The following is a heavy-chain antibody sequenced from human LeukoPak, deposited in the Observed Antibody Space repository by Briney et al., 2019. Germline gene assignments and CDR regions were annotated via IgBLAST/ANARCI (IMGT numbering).Heavy chain of an antibody. CDR2: IYSGGST. CDR3: ARGSTYYDSSGQVPFDY. J-gene: IGHJ4*02. CDR1: GFTVSRNY. Sequence: GGSLRLSCAASGFTVSRNYMSWVRQAPGKGLEWVSVIYSGGSTYYADSVKGRFTISRDNGKNTLYLQMNSLRAEDTAVCYCARGSTYYDSSGQVPFDYWGQGTLVTVSS. V-gene: IGHV3-53*01. D-gene: IGHD3-22*01.